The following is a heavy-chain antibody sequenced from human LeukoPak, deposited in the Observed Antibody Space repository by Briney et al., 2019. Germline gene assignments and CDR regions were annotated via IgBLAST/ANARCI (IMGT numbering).Heavy chain of an antibody. CDR1: GYTFTSYG. CDR2: ISAYNGNT. V-gene: IGHV1-18*01. J-gene: IGHJ6*02. CDR3: ARDLSLRGTMGFYYYGMDV. Sequence: ASVKLSCKASGYTFTSYGISWVRQAPGQGLEWMGWISAYNGNTNYAQKFQGRVTMTRDTSTSTVYMELSSLRSEDTAVYYCARDLSLRGTMGFYYYGMDVWGQGTTVTV. D-gene: IGHD3-10*01.